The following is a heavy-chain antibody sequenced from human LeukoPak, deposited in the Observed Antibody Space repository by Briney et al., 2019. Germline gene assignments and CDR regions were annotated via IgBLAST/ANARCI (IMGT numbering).Heavy chain of an antibody. CDR3: ARDDSSSLRGYFDY. D-gene: IGHD6-13*01. Sequence: GGSLRLSCAASGFTFSSYSMNWVRQAPGKGLEWVSSISSSSSYIYYADSVKGRFTISRDNAKNSLYLQMNSLRAEDAAVYYCARDDSSSLRGYFDYWGQGTLVTVSS. CDR2: ISSSSSYI. V-gene: IGHV3-21*01. CDR1: GFTFSSYS. J-gene: IGHJ4*02.